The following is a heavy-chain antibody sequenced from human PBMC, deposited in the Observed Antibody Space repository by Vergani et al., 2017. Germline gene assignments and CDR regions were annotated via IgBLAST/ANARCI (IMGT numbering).Heavy chain of an antibody. V-gene: IGHV4-39*07. CDR1: GGSISSSSYY. CDR2: IYYSGST. J-gene: IGHJ4*02. CDR3: ARANYDFWSGYPHFDY. Sequence: QLQLQESGPGLVKPSETLSLTCTVSGGSISSSSYYWGWIRQPPGKGLEWIGSIYYSGSTYYNPSLKSRVTISVDTSKNQFSLKLSSVTAADTAVYYCARANYDFWSGYPHFDYWGQGTLVTVSS. D-gene: IGHD3-3*01.